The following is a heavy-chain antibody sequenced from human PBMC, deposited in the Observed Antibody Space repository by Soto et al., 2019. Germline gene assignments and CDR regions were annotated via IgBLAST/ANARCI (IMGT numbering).Heavy chain of an antibody. CDR2: ISAYNGNT. D-gene: IGHD3-9*01. CDR3: ARGGYDILTGYSDYYYGMDV. Sequence: ASVKVSCKASGYTFTSYGISWVRQAPGQGLELMGWISAYNGNTNYAQKLQGRVTMTTDTSTSTAYMELRSLRSDDTAVYYCARGGYDILTGYSDYYYGMDVWGQGTTVTVYS. V-gene: IGHV1-18*04. CDR1: GYTFTSYG. J-gene: IGHJ6*02.